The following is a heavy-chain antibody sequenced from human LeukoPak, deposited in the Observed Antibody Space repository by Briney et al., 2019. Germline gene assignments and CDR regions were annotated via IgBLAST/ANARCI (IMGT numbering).Heavy chain of an antibody. D-gene: IGHD3-3*01. J-gene: IGHJ6*02. CDR1: GFTFSSYS. V-gene: IGHV3-21*01. CDR3: AGFPTYYDFWSGYPTYYYGMDV. Sequence: PGGSLRLSCAAPGFTFSSYSMNWVRQAPGKGLEWVSSISSSSSYIYYADSVKGRFTISRDNAKNSLYLQMNSLRAEDTAVYYCAGFPTYYDFWSGYPTYYYGMDVWGQGTTVTVSS. CDR2: ISSSSSYI.